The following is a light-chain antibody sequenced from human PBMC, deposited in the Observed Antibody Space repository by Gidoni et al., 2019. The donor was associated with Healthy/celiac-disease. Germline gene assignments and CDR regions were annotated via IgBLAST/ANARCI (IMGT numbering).Light chain of an antibody. CDR1: QSVSSSY. J-gene: IGKJ1*01. V-gene: IGKV3-20*01. Sequence: DIVLPQSPGTLSLSPGERATLSCRASQSVSSSYLAWYQQKPGQAPRLLIYGASSRATGIPDRFSGSGSGTDFTLTISRLEPEDFAVYYCQQYGSSQWTFGQGTKVEIK. CDR2: GAS. CDR3: QQYGSSQWT.